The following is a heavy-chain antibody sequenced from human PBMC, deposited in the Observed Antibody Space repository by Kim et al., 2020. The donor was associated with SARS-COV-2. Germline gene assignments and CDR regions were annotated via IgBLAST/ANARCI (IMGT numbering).Heavy chain of an antibody. CDR2: IYYSGST. V-gene: IGHV4-59*13. J-gene: IGHJ6*02. CDR1: GGSISSYY. CDR3: ARLGYYYDSSLTGTDYYYYGMDV. D-gene: IGHD3-22*01. Sequence: SETLSLTCTVSGGSISSYYWSWIRQPPGKGLEWIGYIYYSGSTNYNPSLKSRVTISVDTSKNQFSLKLSSVTAADTAVYYCARLGYYYDSSLTGTDYYYYGMDVWGQGTTVTVSS.